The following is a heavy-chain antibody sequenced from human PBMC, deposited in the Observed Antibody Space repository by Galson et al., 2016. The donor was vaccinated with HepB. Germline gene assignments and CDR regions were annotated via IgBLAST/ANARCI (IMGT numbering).Heavy chain of an antibody. J-gene: IGHJ3*01. CDR3: ARDLGVRGYGREPRDAYDL. V-gene: IGHV3-33*08. D-gene: IGHD3-10*01. Sequence: SLRLSCAASGFTFSSYGMQWVRQAPGKGLGWVAVVWFDGYTKFYADSVRGRFTVSRDSSRDTVDLQMNNLRAEDTAMYFCARDLGVRGYGREPRDAYDLWGQGTMVTVSS. CDR2: VWFDGYTK. CDR1: GFTFSSYG.